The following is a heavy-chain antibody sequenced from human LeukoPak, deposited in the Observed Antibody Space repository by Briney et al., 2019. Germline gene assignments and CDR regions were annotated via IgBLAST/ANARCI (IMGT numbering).Heavy chain of an antibody. J-gene: IGHJ4*02. V-gene: IGHV3-13*01. CDR1: GFTFSSYD. D-gene: IGHD5-24*01. Sequence: GGSLRLSCAASGFTFSSYDMHWVRQATGRGLEWVSAIGTAGDTYYPGSVKGRFTISRENAKNSLYLQMNSLRAGDTAVYYCARDGYNSEFDYWGQGTLVTVSS. CDR3: ARDGYNSEFDY. CDR2: IGTAGDT.